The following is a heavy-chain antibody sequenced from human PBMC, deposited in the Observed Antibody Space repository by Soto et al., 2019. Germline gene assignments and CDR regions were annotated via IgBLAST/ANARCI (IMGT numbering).Heavy chain of an antibody. Sequence: AASVKVSFKASGGTFSSYAISWVRQAPGQGLEWMGGIIPIFGTANYAQKFQGRVTITADESTSTAYMELSSLRSEDTAVYYCARGSSGWYNWFDPWGQGTLVTVSS. CDR2: IIPIFGTA. D-gene: IGHD6-19*01. J-gene: IGHJ5*02. CDR1: GGTFSSYA. V-gene: IGHV1-69*13. CDR3: ARGSSGWYNWFDP.